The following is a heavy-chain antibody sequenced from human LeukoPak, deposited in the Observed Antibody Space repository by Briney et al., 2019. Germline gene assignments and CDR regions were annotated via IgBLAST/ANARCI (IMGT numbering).Heavy chain of an antibody. CDR3: ARVGYSSYGMDV. D-gene: IGHD6-13*01. J-gene: IGHJ6*04. V-gene: IGHV5-51*01. CDR2: IFPADSDA. Sequence: GESLKISCKGSGYSSTNSWIGWVRQMPGKGLEWMGIIFPADSDARYSPPFQGQVTISADKSISTAYLQWSSLKASDTAMYYCARVGYSSYGMDVWGKGTTVTVSS. CDR1: GYSSTNSW.